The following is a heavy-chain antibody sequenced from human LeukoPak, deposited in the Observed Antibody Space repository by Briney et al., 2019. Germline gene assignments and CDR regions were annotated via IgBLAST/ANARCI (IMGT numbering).Heavy chain of an antibody. Sequence: KPSETLSLTCTVSGYSIRSGYYWGWIRQPPGKGLEWIGSIYHSGSTYYNPSLKSRVTISVDTSKNQFSLKLSSVTAADTAVYYCAREPLRFLEWLSPYYFDYWGQGTLVTVSS. CDR1: GYSIRSGYY. CDR3: AREPLRFLEWLSPYYFDY. J-gene: IGHJ4*02. V-gene: IGHV4-38-2*02. D-gene: IGHD3-3*01. CDR2: IYHSGST.